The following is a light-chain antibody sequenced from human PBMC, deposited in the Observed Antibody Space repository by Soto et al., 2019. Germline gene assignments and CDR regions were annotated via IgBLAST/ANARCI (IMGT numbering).Light chain of an antibody. CDR3: QQLISYPLN. Sequence: DIQLTQSPPFLSASVGDRVTITCRASQGISSYLAWYQQKPGKAPKLLIYAASTLQSGVPSRFSGSGSGTEFTLTISSLQPEDCATYYCQQLISYPLNFGGGTKVEI. CDR1: QGISSY. V-gene: IGKV1-9*01. CDR2: AAS. J-gene: IGKJ4*01.